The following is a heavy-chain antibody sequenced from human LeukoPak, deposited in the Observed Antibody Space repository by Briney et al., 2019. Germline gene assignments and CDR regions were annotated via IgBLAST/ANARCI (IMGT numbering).Heavy chain of an antibody. J-gene: IGHJ5*02. CDR1: GGSISSYY. D-gene: IGHD3-10*01. CDR2: IYYSGST. CDR3: ARGSTVRGVINPIWFDP. Sequence: PSETLSLTCTVSGGSISSYYWSWIRQPPGKGLEWIGYIYYSGSTNYNPSLKSRVTISVDTSKNQFSLKLSSVTAADTAVYYCARGSTVRGVINPIWFDPWGQGTLVTVFS. V-gene: IGHV4-59*12.